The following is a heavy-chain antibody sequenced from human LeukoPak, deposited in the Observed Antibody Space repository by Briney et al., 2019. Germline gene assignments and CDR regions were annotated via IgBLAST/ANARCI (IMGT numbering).Heavy chain of an antibody. J-gene: IGHJ6*02. V-gene: IGHV3-48*01. Sequence: GGSLRLSCAASGFTFSSYSTNWVRQAPGNGLEWVSYISSSSTTIYYADSVKGRFTISRDNAKNSLYLQMNSLRAEDTAVYYCARDLGGSYLGYGMDVWGQGTTVTVSS. D-gene: IGHD1-26*01. CDR2: ISSSSTTI. CDR1: GFTFSSYS. CDR3: ARDLGGSYLGYGMDV.